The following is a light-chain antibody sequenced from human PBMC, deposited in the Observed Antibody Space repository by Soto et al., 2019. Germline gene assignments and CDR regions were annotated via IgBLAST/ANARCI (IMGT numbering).Light chain of an antibody. CDR1: QGINDH. CDR3: QQYNSYPHT. J-gene: IGKJ4*01. CDR2: SVS. Sequence: DIQMTQSPPSLSASVGDRVTITCRASQGINDHLAWFQQRPGKAPKSLIYSVSSLQSGVPSKFSGSGSGTDFTLTISSLQPEDFATYYCQQYNSYPHTFGGGTTVEIK. V-gene: IGKV1-16*02.